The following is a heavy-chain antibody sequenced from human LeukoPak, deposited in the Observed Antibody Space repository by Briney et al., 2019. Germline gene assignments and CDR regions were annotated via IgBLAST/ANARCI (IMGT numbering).Heavy chain of an antibody. D-gene: IGHD3-9*01. V-gene: IGHV1-18*01. Sequence: GASVKVSCKASGYTFTSYGISWVRQAPGQGLEWMGWISAYNGNTNYGQKLQGRVTMTTDTSTSTAYMELRSLRSDDTAVYYCARVGPDYDILTGYYKGSAFDIWGQGTMVTVSS. J-gene: IGHJ3*02. CDR2: ISAYNGNT. CDR1: GYTFTSYG. CDR3: ARVGPDYDILTGYYKGSAFDI.